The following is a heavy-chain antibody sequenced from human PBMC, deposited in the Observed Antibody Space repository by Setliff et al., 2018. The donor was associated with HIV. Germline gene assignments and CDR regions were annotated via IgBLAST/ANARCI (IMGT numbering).Heavy chain of an antibody. D-gene: IGHD2-15*01. CDR3: ARVSRLHPFDP. CDR2: INHSGST. J-gene: IGHJ5*02. V-gene: IGHV4-34*01. Sequence: SETLSLTCAVYGGSFSDYYWSWIRQPPGKGLEWIGEINHSGSTNYNPSLKSRVTISVDTSKNQFSLKLTSVTAADTAFYYCARVSRLHPFDPWGQGVLVTVSS. CDR1: GGSFSDYY.